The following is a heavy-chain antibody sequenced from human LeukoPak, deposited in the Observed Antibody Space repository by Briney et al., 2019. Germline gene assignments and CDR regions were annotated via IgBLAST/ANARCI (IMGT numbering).Heavy chain of an antibody. D-gene: IGHD6-13*01. Sequence: PSETLSLTCTVSGYSISSGYYWGWIRQPPGKGLEWLGSIYHSGSTYYNPSLKSRVTISVDTSKNQFSLKLSSVTAADTAVYYCARGRSWTPNFDYWGQGTLVTVSP. V-gene: IGHV4-38-2*02. J-gene: IGHJ4*02. CDR2: IYHSGST. CDR3: ARGRSWTPNFDY. CDR1: GYSISSGYY.